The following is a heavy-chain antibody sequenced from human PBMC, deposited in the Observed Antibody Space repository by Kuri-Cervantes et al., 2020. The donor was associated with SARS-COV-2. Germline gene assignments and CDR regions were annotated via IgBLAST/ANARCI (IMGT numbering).Heavy chain of an antibody. Sequence: GESLKISCAASGFTVSTNYMSWVRQAPGKGLGWVSIIYSGGTTYYADSVKGRFTISRDNSKNTVSLQMNSLRGEDTALYYCARAGYSTGWFPDWYFDLWGRGTLVTVSS. CDR3: ARAGYSTGWFPDWYFDL. D-gene: IGHD6-19*01. V-gene: IGHV3-53*01. J-gene: IGHJ2*01. CDR1: GFTVSTNY. CDR2: IYSGGTT.